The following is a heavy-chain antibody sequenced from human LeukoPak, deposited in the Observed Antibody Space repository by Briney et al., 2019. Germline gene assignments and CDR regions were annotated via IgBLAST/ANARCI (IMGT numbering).Heavy chain of an antibody. J-gene: IGHJ6*03. CDR1: GGSISSYY. CDR3: ARAVGTIFGVVSYYYYYMDV. Sequence: PSETLSLTCTVSGGSISSYYWSWIRQPPGKGLEWIGYIYTSGSTNYNPSLKSRVTISVDTSKNQFSLKLSSVTAADTAVYYCARAVGTIFGVVSYYYYYMDVWGKGTTVTVSS. D-gene: IGHD3-3*01. CDR2: IYTSGST. V-gene: IGHV4-4*08.